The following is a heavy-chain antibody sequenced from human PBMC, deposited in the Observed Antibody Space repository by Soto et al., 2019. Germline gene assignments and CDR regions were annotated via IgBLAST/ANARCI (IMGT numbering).Heavy chain of an antibody. D-gene: IGHD3-3*01. Sequence: PGGSLRLSCAASGFTFSGSAMHWVRQASGKGLEWVGRIRSKANSYATAYAASVKGRFTISRDDSKNTAYLQMNSLKTEDTAVYYCTRHVSYDFWSKTTEKGRYYYYGMDVWGQGTTVTVSS. J-gene: IGHJ6*02. CDR1: GFTFSGSA. CDR2: IRSKANSYAT. V-gene: IGHV3-73*01. CDR3: TRHVSYDFWSKTTEKGRYYYYGMDV.